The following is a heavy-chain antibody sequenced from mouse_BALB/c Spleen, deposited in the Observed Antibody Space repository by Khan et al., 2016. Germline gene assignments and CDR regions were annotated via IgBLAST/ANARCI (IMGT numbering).Heavy chain of an antibody. CDR2: INSDGGSN. D-gene: IGHD1-3*01. Sequence: EVQLVESGGGLVQPGEFLKLSGESDEYEFPSHDMSWVRKTPVKRLELVAAINSDGGSNYYPDTMERRFIICSDNTKKILYLQMSSMRSEDTALFYLARRDSSSYAIDYCGQGTAVTVSS. V-gene: IGHV5-2*01. CDR3: ARRDSSSYAIDY. CDR1: EYEFPSHD. J-gene: IGHJ4*01.